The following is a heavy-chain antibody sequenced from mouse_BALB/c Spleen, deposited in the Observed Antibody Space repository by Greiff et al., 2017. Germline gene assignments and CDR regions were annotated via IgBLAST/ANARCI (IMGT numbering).Heavy chain of an antibody. CDR3: ARMTTWYAMDY. Sequence: DVKLVESGGGLVQPGGPWKPPGAAPGSIFSSFGLLWVRQAPEKGLEWAEYISSGSSTIYYAVTVKGRFTISRNNPKNTLCLQMTSLRSEDTAMDYCARMTTWYAMDYWGQGTSVTVSS. J-gene: IGHJ4*01. V-gene: IGHV5-17*02. D-gene: IGHD2-13*01. CDR2: ISSGSSTI. CDR1: GSIFSSFG.